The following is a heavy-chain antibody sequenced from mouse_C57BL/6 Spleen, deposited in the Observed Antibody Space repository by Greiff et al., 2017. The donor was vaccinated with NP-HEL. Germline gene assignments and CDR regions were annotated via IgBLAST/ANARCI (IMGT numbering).Heavy chain of an antibody. CDR3: ARDGNDSSFAY. J-gene: IGHJ3*01. CDR2: IIPNNGGT. Sequence: EVQLQQSGPELVKPGASVKISCKASGYTFTDYYMNWVKQSHGKSLEWIGDIIPNNGGTSYNQKFKGKATLTVDKSSSTAYMELRSLTTEDSAVDYCARDGNDSSFAYWGQGTLVTVSA. D-gene: IGHD2-4*01. V-gene: IGHV1-26*01. CDR1: GYTFTDYY.